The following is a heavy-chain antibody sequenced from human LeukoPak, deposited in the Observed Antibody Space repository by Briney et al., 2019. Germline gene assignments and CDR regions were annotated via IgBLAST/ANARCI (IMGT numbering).Heavy chain of an antibody. CDR3: ARRGSSWYLDY. CDR1: GGSISSSRYY. CDR2: IYYSGST. D-gene: IGHD6-13*01. V-gene: IGHV4-39*01. J-gene: IGHJ4*02. Sequence: SETLSLTCTVSGGSISSSRYYWGWIRQPPGKGLEWIGSIYYSGSTYYNPSLKSRVTISVDTSKNQFSRKLSSVTAADAAVYYCARRGSSWYLDYWGQGTLVTVSS.